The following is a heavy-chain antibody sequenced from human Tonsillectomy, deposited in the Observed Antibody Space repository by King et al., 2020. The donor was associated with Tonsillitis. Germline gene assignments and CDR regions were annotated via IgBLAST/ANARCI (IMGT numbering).Heavy chain of an antibody. Sequence: VQLVESGGGLVQPGGSLRLSCAASGFTFSSYAMSWVRQAPGKGLEWVSAISGSGGSTYYADSVKGRCTISRDNSKNTLYLQMNSLRAEDTAVYYCAKDFFRSSSYYYGMDVWGQATTVTVSS. V-gene: IGHV3-23*04. CDR2: ISGSGGST. CDR1: GFTFSSYA. D-gene: IGHD3-10*01. CDR3: AKDFFRSSSYYYGMDV. J-gene: IGHJ6*02.